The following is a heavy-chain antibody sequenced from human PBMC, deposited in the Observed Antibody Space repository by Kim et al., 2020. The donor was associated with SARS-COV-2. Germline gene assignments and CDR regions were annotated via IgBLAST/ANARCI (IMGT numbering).Heavy chain of an antibody. J-gene: IGHJ5*02. D-gene: IGHD3-16*02. CDR3: ASELYDYIWGSYRYTHP. CDR2: IYYSGST. V-gene: IGHV4-39*01. Sequence: SETLSLTCTVSGGSISSSSYYWGWIRQPPGKGLEWIGSIYYSGSTYYNPSLKSRVTISVDTSKNQFSLKLSSVTAADTAVYYCASELYDYIWGSYRYTHPWGQGTLVTVSS. CDR1: GGSISSSSYY.